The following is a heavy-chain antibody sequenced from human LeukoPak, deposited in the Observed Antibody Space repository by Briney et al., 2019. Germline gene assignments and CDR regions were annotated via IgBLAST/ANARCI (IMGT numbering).Heavy chain of an antibody. Sequence: GGSLRLSCAASGFTFGSYAMTWVRQAPGKGLEWVSAISGSGGSTYYADSVKSRFTISRDNSKNTLYLQMNSLRAEDTAVYYCAKDFPVGATSYFDSWGQGTLVTVSS. CDR2: ISGSGGST. D-gene: IGHD1-26*01. J-gene: IGHJ4*02. CDR3: AKDFPVGATSYFDS. CDR1: GFTFGSYA. V-gene: IGHV3-23*01.